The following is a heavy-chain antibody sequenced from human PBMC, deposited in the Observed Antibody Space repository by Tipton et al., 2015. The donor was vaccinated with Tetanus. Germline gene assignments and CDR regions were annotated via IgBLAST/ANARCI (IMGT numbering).Heavy chain of an antibody. J-gene: IGHJ3*02. Sequence: LRLSCSVSGGSIKSRSYNWGWIRQSPGNGLEWIGTIYSSGSPNYSPSLRSRVTMSVDTSKNQFSLKLNSVTAADTAVYYCARRFASSGWFHGAFDIWGQGVKVTVSS. CDR1: GGSIKSRSYN. CDR2: IYSSGSP. CDR3: ARRFASSGWFHGAFDI. V-gene: IGHV4-39*01. D-gene: IGHD6-19*01.